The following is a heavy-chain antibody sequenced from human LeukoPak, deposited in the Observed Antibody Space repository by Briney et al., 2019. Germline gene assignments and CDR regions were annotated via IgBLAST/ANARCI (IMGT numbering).Heavy chain of an antibody. J-gene: IGHJ4*02. CDR2: ISAYNGDT. Sequence: ASVKVSCKASGGTFSSYAISWARQAPGQGLEWMGWISAYNGDTHYAQRFQGRVTLTIDTSTSTAYMELRNLRSDDTAIYYCARDPSNTSGWYIYFDSWGQGTLVTVSS. CDR1: GGTFSSYA. D-gene: IGHD6-19*01. V-gene: IGHV1-18*01. CDR3: ARDPSNTSGWYIYFDS.